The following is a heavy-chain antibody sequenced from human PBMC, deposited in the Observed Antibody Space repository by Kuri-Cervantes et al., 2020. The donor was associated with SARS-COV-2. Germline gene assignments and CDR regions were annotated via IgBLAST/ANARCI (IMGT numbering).Heavy chain of an antibody. CDR1: GFTFSSYG. Sequence: GESLKISCAASGFTFSSYGMHWVRQAPGKGLEWVAVISYDGSNKYYADSVKGRFTISRDNSKNTLYLQMNSLRAEDTAVYYCASQYCSGGSCYSGYYHGMDVWGQGTTVTVSS. CDR3: ASQYCSGGSCYSGYYHGMDV. D-gene: IGHD2-15*01. J-gene: IGHJ6*02. V-gene: IGHV3-30*03. CDR2: ISYDGSNK.